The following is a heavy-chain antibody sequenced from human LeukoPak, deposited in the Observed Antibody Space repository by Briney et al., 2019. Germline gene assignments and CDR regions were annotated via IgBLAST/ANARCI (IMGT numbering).Heavy chain of an antibody. Sequence: GGSLRLSCAASGFTFENYWMSWVRQAPGKGLEWVANIKQDGTEKAYVDSVKGRFTISRDNSKNTLYLQMNSLRAEDTAVYYCAKYHNILWLGESFDAFDIWGQGTMVTVSS. J-gene: IGHJ3*02. D-gene: IGHD3-10*01. CDR3: AKYHNILWLGESFDAFDI. V-gene: IGHV3-7*03. CDR2: IKQDGTEK. CDR1: GFTFENYW.